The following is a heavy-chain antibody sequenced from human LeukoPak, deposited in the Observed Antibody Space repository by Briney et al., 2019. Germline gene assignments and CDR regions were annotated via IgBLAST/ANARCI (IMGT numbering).Heavy chain of an antibody. CDR1: GYTLTELS. V-gene: IGHV1-24*01. CDR2: FDPEDGET. D-gene: IGHD6-13*01. CDR3: ARDVAPGYSSSWYDPNLSWFDP. J-gene: IGHJ5*02. Sequence: ASVKVSCKVSGYTLTELSMHWVRQAPGKGLEWMGGFDPEDGETIYAQKFQGRVTMTEDTSTDTAYMELRSLRSDDTAVYYCARDVAPGYSSSWYDPNLSWFDPWGQGTLATVSS.